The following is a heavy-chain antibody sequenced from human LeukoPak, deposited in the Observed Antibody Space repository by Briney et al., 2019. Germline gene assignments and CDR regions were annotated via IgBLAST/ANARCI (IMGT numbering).Heavy chain of an antibody. D-gene: IGHD2-15*01. V-gene: IGHV2-5*01. CDR3: AHRHRGVASDI. Sequence: SGPTLVNPTQTLTLTCTFSGFSFSSGGVGVGWIRQPPGGALEWLGAIYENDEKLYSSSLQNRLSITKYTSKNQVVHTMANMDPVDTATYYCAHRHRGVASDIWGQGTMVTVSS. J-gene: IGHJ3*02. CDR2: IYENDEK. CDR1: GFSFSSGGVG.